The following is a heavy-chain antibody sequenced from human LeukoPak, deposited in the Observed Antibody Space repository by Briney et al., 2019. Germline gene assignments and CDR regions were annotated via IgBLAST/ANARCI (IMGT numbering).Heavy chain of an antibody. J-gene: IGHJ3*01. CDR1: GGSFSGYY. V-gene: IGHV4-34*01. CDR2: INHSGST. CDR3: ARLGTADDAFDL. Sequence: SETLSLTCAVYGGSFSGYYWSWIRQPPGKGLEWIGEINHSGSTNYNPSLKSRVTISVDTSKNHFSLKLTSVTAADTAVYYCARLGTADDAFDLWGQGTMVTVSS.